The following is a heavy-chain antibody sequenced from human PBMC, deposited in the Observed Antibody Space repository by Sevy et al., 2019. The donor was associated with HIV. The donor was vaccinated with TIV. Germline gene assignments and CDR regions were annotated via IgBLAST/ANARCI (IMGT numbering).Heavy chain of an antibody. CDR3: ARDPLYYSHRDSYHLRYYFDD. CDR2: IGHEGNYK. V-gene: IGHV3-33*01. J-gene: IGHJ4*02. Sequence: VGSLRLSCGASGFAFSRYGMHWVRQAPGKGLEWVAVIGHEGNYKYYADSVKGRFTISRDNSKNTLYLQMNSLRGDDSAVYYCARDPLYYSHRDSYHLRYYFDDWGQGTQVTVSS. CDR1: GFAFSRYG. D-gene: IGHD3-10*01.